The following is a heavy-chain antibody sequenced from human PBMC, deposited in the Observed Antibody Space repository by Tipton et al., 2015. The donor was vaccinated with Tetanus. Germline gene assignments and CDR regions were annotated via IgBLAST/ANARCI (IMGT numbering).Heavy chain of an antibody. V-gene: IGHV4-34*01. D-gene: IGHD6-19*01. J-gene: IGHJ5*02. Sequence: GLVKPSETLSLTCAVSGGSSSSFYWSWIRQSPGGGLEWVGEINQRGTTYNPSLKRRATISVGSSATQLSLNVTSVTAADTAVYYCAILPKHWLAPRGAPWGQGILVTVSS. CDR1: GGSSSSFY. CDR3: AILPKHWLAPRGAP. CDR2: INQRGT.